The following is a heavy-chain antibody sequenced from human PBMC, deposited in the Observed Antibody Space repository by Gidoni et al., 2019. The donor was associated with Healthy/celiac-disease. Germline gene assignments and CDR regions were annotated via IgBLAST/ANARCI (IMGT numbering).Heavy chain of an antibody. Sequence: QVTLRESGPALVKPTQTLTLTCTFSGFSLSTSGMCVSWIRQPPGQALEWLARIDWDDDKYYSTSLKTRLTISKDTSKNQVVLTMTNMDPVDTATYYCARQYYYGSGSPYDAFDIWGQGTMVTVSS. CDR1: GFSLSTSGMC. CDR3: ARQYYYGSGSPYDAFDI. J-gene: IGHJ3*02. CDR2: IDWDDDK. V-gene: IGHV2-70*15. D-gene: IGHD3-10*01.